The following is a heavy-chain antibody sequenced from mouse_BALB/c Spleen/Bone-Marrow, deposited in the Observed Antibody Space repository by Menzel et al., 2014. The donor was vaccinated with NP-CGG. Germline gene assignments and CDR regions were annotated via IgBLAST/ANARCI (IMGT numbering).Heavy chain of an antibody. V-gene: IGHV3-1*02. Sequence: DVKLQESGPDLVKPSQSLSLTCTVTGYSITSGYSWHWIRQFPGNKLEWMGYIHYSGSTNFNPSLKSRISITRDTSKNQFFLQLNSVTTEDTATYYCARYYRYDYAMDYWGQGTSVTVSS. CDR2: IHYSGST. J-gene: IGHJ4*01. CDR1: GYSITSGYS. CDR3: ARYYRYDYAMDY. D-gene: IGHD2-14*01.